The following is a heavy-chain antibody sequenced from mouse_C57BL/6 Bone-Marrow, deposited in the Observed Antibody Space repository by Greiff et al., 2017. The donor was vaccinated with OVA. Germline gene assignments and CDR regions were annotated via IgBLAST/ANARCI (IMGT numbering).Heavy chain of an antibody. CDR2: IHPNSGST. CDR3: ARGNWAYWYFDV. CDR1: GYTFTSYW. J-gene: IGHJ1*03. Sequence: QVQLQQPGAELVKPGASVKLSCKASGYTFTSYWMHWVKQRPGQGLEWIGMIHPNSGSTNYNEKFKSKATLTVDKSSSTAYMQLSSLTSEDSAVYYCARGNWAYWYFDVWGTGTTATVSS. D-gene: IGHD4-1*01. V-gene: IGHV1-64*01.